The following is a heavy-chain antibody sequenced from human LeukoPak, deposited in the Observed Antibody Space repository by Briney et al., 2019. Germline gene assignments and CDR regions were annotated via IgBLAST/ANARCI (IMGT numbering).Heavy chain of an antibody. V-gene: IGHV4-4*02. CDR1: GGSISSNNW. D-gene: IGHD1-1*01. CDR2: IYHSGSP. J-gene: IGHJ4*02. Sequence: SGTLSLACAVSGGSISSNNWWGWVRQPPGKGLEWIGEIYHSGSPNYNPSLKSRVTISVDKSRNHFSLNLSSVTAADTAVYYCARVNINNWHSCDYWGQGTLVTVSS. CDR3: ARVNINNWHSCDY.